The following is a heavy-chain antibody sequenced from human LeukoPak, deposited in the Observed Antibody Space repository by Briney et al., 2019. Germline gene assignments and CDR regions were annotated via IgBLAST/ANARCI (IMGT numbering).Heavy chain of an antibody. CDR2: ISGSGGST. V-gene: IGHV3-23*01. CDR3: VRVDNSGIAAAGTGY. D-gene: IGHD6-13*01. J-gene: IGHJ4*02. Sequence: GGSLRLSCAASGFTFSSYAMSWVRQAPGKGLEWVSAISGSGGSTYYADSVKGRFTISRDNSKNTLYLQMNSLRAEDTAVYYCVRVDNSGIAAAGTGYWGQGTLVTVSS. CDR1: GFTFSSYA.